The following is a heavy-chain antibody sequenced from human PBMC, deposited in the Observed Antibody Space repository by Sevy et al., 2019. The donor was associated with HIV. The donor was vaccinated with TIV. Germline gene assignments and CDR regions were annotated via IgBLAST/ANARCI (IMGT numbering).Heavy chain of an antibody. Sequence: GGSLRLSCAGSGFTFSDAAIHWVRQASGKGLEWLGRCRGKANNYATAYAASVKDRFSISRNDLKDTAYLQMNSLRTEDAAMYYCSIYYDIRAFDSWGQGTQVTVSS. D-gene: IGHD3-22*01. V-gene: IGHV3-73*01. CDR2: CRGKANNYAT. J-gene: IGHJ4*02. CDR1: GFTFSDAA. CDR3: SIYYDIRAFDS.